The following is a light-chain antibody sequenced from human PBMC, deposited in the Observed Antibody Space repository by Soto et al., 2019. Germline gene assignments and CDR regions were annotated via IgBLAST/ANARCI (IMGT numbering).Light chain of an antibody. V-gene: IGKV1-5*03. CDR1: QSINTW. Sequence: DIQLTQSPSTLSASVGDRVTITCRASQSINTWLAWYQQKPGKAPKLLIYRASSLEGGVPSRFSGSGSGTEFTLTISSLQPDAFSTYYCQHYDSYSGTFGPGTKVDIK. J-gene: IGKJ3*01. CDR3: QHYDSYSGT. CDR2: RAS.